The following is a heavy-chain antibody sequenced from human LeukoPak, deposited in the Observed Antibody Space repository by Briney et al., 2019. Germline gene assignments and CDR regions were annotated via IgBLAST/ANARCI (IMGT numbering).Heavy chain of an antibody. CDR1: GYSISSGYY. Sequence: SETLSLTCAVSGYSISSGYYWGWIRQRPGKGLEWIGSIYHSGSTYYNPSLKSRVTISVDTSKNQSSLKLSSVTAADTAVYYCARHGYRSGPNNWFDPWGQGTLVTVSS. D-gene: IGHD3-3*01. CDR3: ARHGYRSGPNNWFDP. V-gene: IGHV4-38-2*01. CDR2: IYHSGST. J-gene: IGHJ5*02.